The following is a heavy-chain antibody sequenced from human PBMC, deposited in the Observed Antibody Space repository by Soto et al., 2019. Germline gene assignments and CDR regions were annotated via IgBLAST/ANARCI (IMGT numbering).Heavy chain of an antibody. CDR1: GITISNYP. Sequence: EVQLLESGGGLVQPGGSLRLSCAASGITISNYPMSWVRQAPGKGLDWVSGISGSGDRTYYADFAKGRFTISKDISRNSLSLQLDSLGVEDTAVYFCVKDDGGYPSTSPHWGQGTLVTVSS. CDR3: VKDDGGYPSTSPH. V-gene: IGHV3-23*01. J-gene: IGHJ4*02. CDR2: ISGSGDRT. D-gene: IGHD3-22*01.